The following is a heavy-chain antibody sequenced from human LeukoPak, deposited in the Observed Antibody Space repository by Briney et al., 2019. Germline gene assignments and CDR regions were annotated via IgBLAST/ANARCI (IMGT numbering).Heavy chain of an antibody. D-gene: IGHD6-19*01. CDR1: GGSISSGGYS. CDR2: IYHSGST. V-gene: IGHV4-30-2*01. J-gene: IGHJ4*02. Sequence: SETLSLTCAVSGGSISSGGYSWSWIRRPPGKGLEWIGYIYHSGSTYYNPSLKSRVTISVDRSKNQFSLKLSSVTAADTAVYYCARWVAVAGQNFDYWGQGTLATVSS. CDR3: ARWVAVAGQNFDY.